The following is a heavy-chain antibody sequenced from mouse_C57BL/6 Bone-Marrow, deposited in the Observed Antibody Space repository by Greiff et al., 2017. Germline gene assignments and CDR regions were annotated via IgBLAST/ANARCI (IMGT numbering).Heavy chain of an antibody. V-gene: IGHV5-17*01. CDR1: GFTFSDYG. CDR2: ISSGSSTI. J-gene: IGHJ3*01. CDR3: ASNYCAY. Sequence: VQLKESGGGLVKPGGSLKLSCAASGFTFSDYGMHWVRQAPEKGLEWVAYISSGSSTIYYADTVKGRFTISRDNAKNTLFLQMTSLRSEDTARYYCASNYCAYWGQGTLVTVSA. D-gene: IGHD2-1*01.